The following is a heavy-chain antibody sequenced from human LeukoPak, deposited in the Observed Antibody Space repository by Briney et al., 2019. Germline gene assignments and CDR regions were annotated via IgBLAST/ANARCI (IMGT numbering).Heavy chain of an antibody. V-gene: IGHV4-59*08. D-gene: IGHD4-17*01. CDR3: ARLSYGDYGASDY. J-gene: IGHJ4*02. Sequence: PSETLSLTCTVSGGSISSYYWSWIRQPPGKGLEWIGYIYYSGSTNYNPSLKSRVTISVDTSKNQFSLKLSSVTAADTAVYYCARLSYGDYGASDYWGQGTLVTVSS. CDR1: GGSISSYY. CDR2: IYYSGST.